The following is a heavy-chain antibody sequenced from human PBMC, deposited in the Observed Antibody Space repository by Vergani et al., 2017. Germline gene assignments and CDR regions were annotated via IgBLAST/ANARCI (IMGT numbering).Heavy chain of an antibody. CDR1: GFTFSSYW. CDR3: ARAPWQQLPSFQH. V-gene: IGHV3-74*01. CDR2: INTDGSWT. J-gene: IGHJ1*01. D-gene: IGHD6-13*01. Sequence: EVQLVESGGGLVQPGGSLRLSCAASGFTFSSYWMHWVRHTPEKGLVWVSRINTDGSWTTYADSVKGRFTISRDNAKNTLYLQMNSLRAEDTAVYYCARAPWQQLPSFQHWGQGTLVTVSS.